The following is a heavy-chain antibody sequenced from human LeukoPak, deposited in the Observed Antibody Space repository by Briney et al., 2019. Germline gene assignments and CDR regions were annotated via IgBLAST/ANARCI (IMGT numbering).Heavy chain of an antibody. V-gene: IGHV5-10-1*01. D-gene: IGHD4-11*01. J-gene: IGHJ4*02. CDR3: ARTLTTDIDY. CDR1: GHSFTSYW. CDR2: IDPSDSYT. Sequence: GESLLISSKGSGHSFTSYWISWVRQMPGKGLEWMGRIDPSDSYTNYSPSFQGHVTISADKSISTAYLQWSSLRASDTAMYYCARTLTTDIDYWGQGTLVTVSS.